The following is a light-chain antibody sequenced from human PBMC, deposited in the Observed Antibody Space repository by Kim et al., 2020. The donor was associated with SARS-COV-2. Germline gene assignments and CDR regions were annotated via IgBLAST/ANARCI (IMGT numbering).Light chain of an antibody. CDR2: EDT. V-gene: IGLV3-1*01. CDR3: QAWDSSSSWNVV. J-gene: IGLJ2*01. Sequence: SYELTQPPSVSVSPGQTATITCSGDKLGDKYSCWYQQRPGQSPILVIYEDTKRPSGIPERFSGSNSGNTATLTISGTQAMDEADYYCQAWDSSSSWNVVFGGGTTLTVL. CDR1: KLGDKY.